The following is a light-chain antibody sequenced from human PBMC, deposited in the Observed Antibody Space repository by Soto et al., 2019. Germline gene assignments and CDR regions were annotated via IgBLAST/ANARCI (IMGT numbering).Light chain of an antibody. CDR1: QGVSSY. CDR3: QQRSNWPSIT. V-gene: IGKV3-11*01. CDR2: DAS. J-gene: IGKJ5*01. Sequence: EIVLKQSPATLSLSPGERATLSCRASQGVSSYLAWYQQKPGQAPRLLIYDASNRATGIPARFSGSGSGTDFTLTISSLEPEDFAVYYCQQRSNWPSITFGQGTRLE.